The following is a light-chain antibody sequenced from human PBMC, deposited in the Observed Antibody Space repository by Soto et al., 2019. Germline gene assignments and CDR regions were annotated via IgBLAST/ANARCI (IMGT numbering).Light chain of an antibody. V-gene: IGKV1-5*03. CDR1: QTISSW. CDR2: KAS. Sequence: SQMTHAPSTLSGSVGDRVTITCLASQTISSWLAWYQQKPGKAPKLLIYKASTLKSGVPSRFSGSGSGTEFTLTISSLQPEDFATYYCQQSYSTLLLTFGGGTKVDIK. CDR3: QQSYSTLLLT. J-gene: IGKJ4*01.